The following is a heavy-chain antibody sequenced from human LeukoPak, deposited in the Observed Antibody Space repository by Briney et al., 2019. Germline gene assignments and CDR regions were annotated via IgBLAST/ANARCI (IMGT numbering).Heavy chain of an antibody. CDR1: GGSISSGGYY. D-gene: IGHD2-21*01. V-gene: IGHV4-31*03. CDR3: ARATPAILPSFDS. CDR2: IYYRGST. Sequence: PSETLSLTCTVSGGSISSGGYYWSWIRQHPGKDLEWIGYIYYRGSTFYNPSLKSRVTMSEDTSKNQFSLKLSSVTPADTAVYYCARATPAILPSFDSWGQGTLVTVSS. J-gene: IGHJ4*02.